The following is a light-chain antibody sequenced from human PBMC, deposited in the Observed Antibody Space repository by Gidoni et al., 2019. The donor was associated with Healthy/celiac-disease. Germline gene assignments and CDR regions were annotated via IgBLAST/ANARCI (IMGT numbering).Light chain of an antibody. CDR3: QQGYSTLWT. Sequence: DIQMIQPPSSLSASVGDRVTITCRASQSISSYLNWYQQKPGKAPKLLIYAASSLQSGVPSRFSGSGSGTDVTLTISSLQPEDVATYYCQQGYSTLWTFGQGTKVEIK. V-gene: IGKV1-39*01. J-gene: IGKJ1*01. CDR2: AAS. CDR1: QSISSY.